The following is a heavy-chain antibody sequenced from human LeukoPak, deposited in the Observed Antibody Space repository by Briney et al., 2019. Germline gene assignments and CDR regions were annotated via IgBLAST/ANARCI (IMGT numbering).Heavy chain of an antibody. V-gene: IGHV4-59*12. CDR1: GGSISSYY. Sequence: SETLSLTCTVSGGSISSYYWSWIRQPPGKGLEWIGYIYYSGSTNYNPSLKSRVTISVDTSKNQFSLKLSSVTAADTAVYYCARVTMVRGNFYYYYYYVDVWGKGTTVTISS. CDR2: IYYSGST. D-gene: IGHD3-10*01. CDR3: ARVTMVRGNFYYYYYYVDV. J-gene: IGHJ6*03.